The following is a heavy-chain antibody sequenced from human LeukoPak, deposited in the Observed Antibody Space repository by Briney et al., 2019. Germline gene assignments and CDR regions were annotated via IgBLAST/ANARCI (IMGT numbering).Heavy chain of an antibody. CDR1: GFTFSSYW. CDR3: ARDGHYYDSSGYYPSHDY. D-gene: IGHD3-22*01. Sequence: GGSLRLSCVASGFTFSSYWMHWVRQDPRKGLVWVSRINGDGRNINYADSVRGRFTISRDNAKNSLYLQMNSLRAEDTAVYYCARDGHYYDSSGYYPSHDYWGQGTLVTVSS. J-gene: IGHJ4*02. CDR2: INGDGRNI. V-gene: IGHV3-74*01.